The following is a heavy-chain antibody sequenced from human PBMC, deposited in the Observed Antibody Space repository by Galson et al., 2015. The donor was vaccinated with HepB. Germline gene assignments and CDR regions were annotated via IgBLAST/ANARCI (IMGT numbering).Heavy chain of an antibody. Sequence: SLRLSCAASGFTFSNYAVTWVRQAPGKGLEWVSAISTSGGNTYYADSVKGRFTISRDNSKNTLYLQMNSLRDEDTAVYYCASYEKRFTAGEYLQHWGQGTLVTVSS. J-gene: IGHJ1*01. CDR3: ASYEKRFTAGEYLQH. V-gene: IGHV3-23*01. D-gene: IGHD3-16*01. CDR2: ISTSGGNT. CDR1: GFTFSNYA.